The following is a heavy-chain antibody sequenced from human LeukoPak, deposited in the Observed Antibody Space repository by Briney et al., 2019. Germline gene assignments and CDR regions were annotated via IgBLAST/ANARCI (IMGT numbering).Heavy chain of an antibody. V-gene: IGHV3-7*01. J-gene: IGHJ4*02. CDR3: ARVGAWELQRVPDY. CDR2: IKQGGSEM. D-gene: IGHD1-1*01. Sequence: GGSLRLSCAASGFTFSSYWMTWVRQVPGKGLEWVANIKQGGSEMHYVDSVKGRFTISRDNAENSLYLQMNSLRVEDTAVYYCARVGAWELQRVPDYWGQGTLVTVSS. CDR1: GFTFSSYW.